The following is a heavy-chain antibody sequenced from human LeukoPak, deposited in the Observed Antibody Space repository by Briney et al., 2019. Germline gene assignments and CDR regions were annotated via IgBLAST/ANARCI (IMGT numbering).Heavy chain of an antibody. CDR2: IYPGDSDT. CDR1: GYSFTSYW. Sequence: GGSLKISCKGSGYSFTSYWIGWVRQMPGKGLEWMGIIYPGDSDTRYSPSFQGQVTISADKSISTAYLQWSSLKASDTAMYYCARHGVQIVGATGTAFDIWGQGTMVTVSS. J-gene: IGHJ3*02. V-gene: IGHV5-51*01. CDR3: ARHGVQIVGATGTAFDI. D-gene: IGHD1-26*01.